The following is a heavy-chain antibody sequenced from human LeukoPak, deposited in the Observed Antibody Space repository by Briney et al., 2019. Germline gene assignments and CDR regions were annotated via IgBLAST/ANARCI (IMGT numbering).Heavy chain of an antibody. CDR3: AREEIRSWFDP. D-gene: IGHD5-24*01. V-gene: IGHV4-34*01. CDR1: GGSFSGYY. J-gene: IGHJ5*02. CDR2: INHSGST. Sequence: SETLSLTCAVYGGSFSGYYWSWIRQPPGKGLEWTGEINHSGSTNYNPSLKSRVTISVDTSKNQFSLKLSSVTAADTAVYYCAREEIRSWFDPWGQGTLVTVSS.